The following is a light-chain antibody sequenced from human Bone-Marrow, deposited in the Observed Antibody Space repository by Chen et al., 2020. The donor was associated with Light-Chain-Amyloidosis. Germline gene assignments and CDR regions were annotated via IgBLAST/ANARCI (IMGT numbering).Light chain of an antibody. Sequence: QSALTQPASVSGSPGPSITISCPGTSSDVGSYYLVSWYQQHPGKAPKLIVYEGNKRPSGVSNRFSGSKSGNTASLTISGLQAEDEADYYCCSYAGNSLVFGGGTKLTVL. J-gene: IGLJ2*01. CDR3: CSYAGNSLV. CDR2: EGN. V-gene: IGLV2-23*01. CDR1: SSDVGSYYL.